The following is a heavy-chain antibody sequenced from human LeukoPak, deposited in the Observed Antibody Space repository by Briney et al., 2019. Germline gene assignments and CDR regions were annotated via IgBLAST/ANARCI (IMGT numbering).Heavy chain of an antibody. Sequence: GGSLRLSCAASGFTFSSYAMSWVRQAPGKGLEWGSAISGSGGSTYYAESVKGRFTISRDNSKNTLYLQMNSLRAEDTAVYYCAKEGSGSYPDKYYFDYWGQGTLVTVSS. CDR1: GFTFSSYA. D-gene: IGHD1-26*01. J-gene: IGHJ4*02. V-gene: IGHV3-23*01. CDR2: ISGSGGST. CDR3: AKEGSGSYPDKYYFDY.